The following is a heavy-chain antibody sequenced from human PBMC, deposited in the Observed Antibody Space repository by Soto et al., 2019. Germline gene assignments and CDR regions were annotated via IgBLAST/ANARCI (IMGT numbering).Heavy chain of an antibody. CDR3: ARASFKERSKYYFDY. Sequence: SETLSLTCTVSGGSISSGGYYWSWLRQHPGKGLEWIGYIYYSGSTYYNPSLKGRVTIAVDTSKNQFSLKLSSVTAADTAVYYCARASFKERSKYYFDYWGQGTLVTVSS. CDR1: GGSISSGGYY. CDR2: IYYSGST. V-gene: IGHV4-31*03. J-gene: IGHJ4*02. D-gene: IGHD1-26*01.